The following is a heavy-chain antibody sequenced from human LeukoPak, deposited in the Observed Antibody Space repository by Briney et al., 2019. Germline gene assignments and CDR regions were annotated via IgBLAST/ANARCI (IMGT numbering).Heavy chain of an antibody. V-gene: IGHV4-34*01. CDR3: ARGHYYGSGSYYNYFDY. D-gene: IGHD3-10*01. Sequence: SETLSLTCAVYGGSFSGYYWSWIRQPPGKGLEWIGEINHSGSTNYNPSLKSRVTISVDTSKNQFSLKLSSVTAADTAVYYCARGHYYGSGSYYNYFDYWGQGTLVTVSS. CDR2: INHSGST. CDR1: GGSFSGYY. J-gene: IGHJ4*02.